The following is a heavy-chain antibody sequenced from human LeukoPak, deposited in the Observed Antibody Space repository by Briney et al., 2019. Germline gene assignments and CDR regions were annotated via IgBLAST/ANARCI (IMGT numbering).Heavy chain of an antibody. D-gene: IGHD3-10*01. V-gene: IGHV3-21*01. J-gene: IGHJ4*02. CDR2: ITSSSSYI. CDR1: GFTFSNYN. CDR3: ARGSSGSYYTLFDY. Sequence: GGSLRLSCVGFGFTFSNYNLNWVRQAPGKVLEWVSSITSSSSYIYYADSLKGRFTISRDNAKNSLYLQMDSLRAEDTAVYYCARGSSGSYYTLFDYWGQGIQVTVSS.